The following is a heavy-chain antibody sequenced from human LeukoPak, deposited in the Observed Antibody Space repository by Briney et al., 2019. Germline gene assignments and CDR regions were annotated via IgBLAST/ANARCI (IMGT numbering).Heavy chain of an antibody. CDR3: ARLPAAKTIHQSYYYYYMDV. Sequence: GESLKISCKGSGDSFTSYWIGWVLQMPGKGLEWMGIIYPGDSDTRYSPSFQGQVTISADKSISTDYLQWSSLKASDTAVYYCARLPAAKTIHQSYYYYYMDVWGNGTTVTVSS. CDR1: GDSFTSYW. D-gene: IGHD2-2*01. V-gene: IGHV5-51*01. J-gene: IGHJ6*03. CDR2: IYPGDSDT.